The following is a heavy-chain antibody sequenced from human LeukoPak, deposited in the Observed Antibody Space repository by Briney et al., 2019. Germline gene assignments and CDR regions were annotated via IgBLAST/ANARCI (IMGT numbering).Heavy chain of an antibody. CDR3: ARDSASRYMDV. V-gene: IGHV4-4*07. J-gene: IGHJ6*03. CDR2: IYTSGST. CDR1: GGSISSYY. Sequence: SETLSLTCAVSGGSISSYYWSWIRQPAGKGLEWIGRIYTSGSTNYNPCLKSRVTMSVETSKNQFSLKLSSVTAADTAVYYCARDSASRYMDVWGKGTTVTISS.